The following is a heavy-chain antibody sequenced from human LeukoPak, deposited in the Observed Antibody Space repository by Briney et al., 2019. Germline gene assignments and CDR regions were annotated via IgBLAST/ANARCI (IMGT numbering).Heavy chain of an antibody. Sequence: SGPTLVNPTQTLTLTCTFSGFSLSTSGVGVGWIRQPPGKALEWLSLIYWNDDKRYSPSLKSRLTITKGTSKNQVVLTMTNMDPVDTATYYYAHRPAPLTYYDFWSGYYDWFDPWGQGTLVTVSS. J-gene: IGHJ5*02. CDR2: IYWNDDK. D-gene: IGHD3-3*01. CDR1: GFSLSTSGVG. V-gene: IGHV2-5*01. CDR3: AHRPAPLTYYDFWSGYYDWFDP.